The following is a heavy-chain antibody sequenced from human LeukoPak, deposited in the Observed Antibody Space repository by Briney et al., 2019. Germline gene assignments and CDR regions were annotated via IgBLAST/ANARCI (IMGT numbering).Heavy chain of an antibody. D-gene: IGHD6-13*01. J-gene: IGHJ4*02. CDR3: ARVSISWGFDY. CDR2: INEDGSEK. Sequence: GGSLRLSCAASGFTFSKYWMSWVRQAPGKGLEWVANINEDGSEKYYVDSVKGRFTVSRDDAKNSLYLQMNSLRAEDTAVYYCARVSISWGFDYWGQGTLVTVSS. V-gene: IGHV3-7*01. CDR1: GFTFSKYW.